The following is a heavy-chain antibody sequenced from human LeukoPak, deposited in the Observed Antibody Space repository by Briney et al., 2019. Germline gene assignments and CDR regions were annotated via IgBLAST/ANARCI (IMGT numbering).Heavy chain of an antibody. CDR1: GGSISSYY. D-gene: IGHD3-10*01. CDR3: ARDNMRVRGRYYYMDI. J-gene: IGHJ6*03. Sequence: SETLSLTCTVSGGSISSYYWSWIRQPPGKGLEWIGYIYYSGSTNYNPSLKSRVTTSVDTSKNQFSLKLSSVTAADTAVYYCARDNMRVRGRYYYMDIWGKGTTVTVSS. V-gene: IGHV4-59*01. CDR2: IYYSGST.